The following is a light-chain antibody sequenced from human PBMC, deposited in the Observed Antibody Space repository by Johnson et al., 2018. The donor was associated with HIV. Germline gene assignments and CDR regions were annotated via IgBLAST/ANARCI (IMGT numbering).Light chain of an antibody. CDR2: KNN. CDR1: SSTIGNKY. CDR3: GAWDTSLNAGGV. J-gene: IGLJ1*01. V-gene: IGLV1-51*02. Sequence: QSVLTQPPSVSAAPGQKVTISCSGSSSTIGNKYVSWYQLLPGTPPKLLIFKNNERPSGIPDRFSGSKSGTSATLGITGLQTGYEADYYCGAWDTSLNAGGVFGTGTKVTVL.